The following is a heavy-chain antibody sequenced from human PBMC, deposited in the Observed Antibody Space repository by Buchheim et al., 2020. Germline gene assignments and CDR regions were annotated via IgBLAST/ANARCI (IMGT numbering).Heavy chain of an antibody. CDR2: IYYSGST. Sequence: QVQLQQWGAGLLKPSETLSLTCAVYGGSFSGYYWSWIRQHPGKGLEWIGYIYYSGSTYYNPSLKSRVTISVDTSKNQVSLKLSSVTAADTAVYYCARSLPADSRGMDVWGQGTT. D-gene: IGHD3-10*01. V-gene: IGHV4-34*01. CDR3: ARSLPADSRGMDV. J-gene: IGHJ6*02. CDR1: GGSFSGYY.